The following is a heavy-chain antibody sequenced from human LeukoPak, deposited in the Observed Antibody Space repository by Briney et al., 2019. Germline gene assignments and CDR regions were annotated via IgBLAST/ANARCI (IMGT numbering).Heavy chain of an antibody. D-gene: IGHD2-2*01. CDR1: GGTFSSYA. CDR3: ARDWVYCNSTSCYDYYYYGMDV. CDR2: IIPILGIA. Sequence: ASVKVSCKASGGTFSSYAISWVRQAPGQGLEWMGRIIPILGIANYAQKFQGRVTITADKSTSTAYMELSSLRSEDTAVYYCARDWVYCNSTSCYDYYYYGMDVWGQGTTVTVSS. J-gene: IGHJ6*02. V-gene: IGHV1-69*04.